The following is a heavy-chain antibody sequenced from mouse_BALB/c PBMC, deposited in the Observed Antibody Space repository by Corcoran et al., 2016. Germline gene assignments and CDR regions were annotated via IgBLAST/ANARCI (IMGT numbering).Heavy chain of an antibody. CDR2: INPYNGAT. CDR3: AITTVVDY. D-gene: IGHD1-1*01. CDR1: GYSFTGYY. J-gene: IGHJ2*01. V-gene: IGHV1-26*01. Sequence: GTELVKPGASVKISCKASGYSFTGYYMHWVKQSHVKSLEWIGRINPYNGATSYNQNFKDKASLTVDKSSSTAYMELHSLTSEDSAVYYCAITTVVDYWGQGTTLTVSS.